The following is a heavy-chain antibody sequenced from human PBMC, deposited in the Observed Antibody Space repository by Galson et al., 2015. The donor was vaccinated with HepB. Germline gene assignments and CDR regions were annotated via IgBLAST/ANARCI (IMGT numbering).Heavy chain of an antibody. Sequence: SVKVSCKASGYTFTNYSMHWVRQAPGQRLEWMGWINAGNGNTNYSQNFQGRVTLTRDTSASTAYMELSRLRSEDTAIYYCARVGVSRYCSSPFCYYYYYMDVWGEGTTVIVSS. CDR2: INAGNGNT. J-gene: IGHJ6*03. CDR3: ARVGVSRYCSSPFCYYYYYMDV. V-gene: IGHV1-3*01. D-gene: IGHD2-2*01. CDR1: GYTFTNYS.